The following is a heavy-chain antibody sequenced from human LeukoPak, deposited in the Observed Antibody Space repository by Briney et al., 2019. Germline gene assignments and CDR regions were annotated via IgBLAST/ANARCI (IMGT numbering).Heavy chain of an antibody. Sequence: AASVKVSCKASGYTFTSYDINWVRQATGQGLEWMGWMNPNSGNTGYAQKFQGRVTMTRNTSISTAYMELSSLRSEDTAVYYCARDRPPGHDAFDIWGQGTMVTVSS. CDR2: MNPNSGNT. CDR3: ARDRPPGHDAFDI. V-gene: IGHV1-8*01. CDR1: GYTFTSYD. J-gene: IGHJ3*02.